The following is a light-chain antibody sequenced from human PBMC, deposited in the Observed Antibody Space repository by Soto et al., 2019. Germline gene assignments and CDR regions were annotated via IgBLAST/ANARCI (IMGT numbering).Light chain of an antibody. CDR1: QSISSW. CDR2: KAS. Sequence: DIQMTQSPSTLSASVGDRVTITCRASQSISSWLAWYQQNPGKAPKLLIYKASSLESGVPSSFSGSGSGTDFTLTISSLQPDDFATYYCQQYNSYWTLGQGTKVEIK. V-gene: IGKV1-5*03. J-gene: IGKJ1*01. CDR3: QQYNSYWT.